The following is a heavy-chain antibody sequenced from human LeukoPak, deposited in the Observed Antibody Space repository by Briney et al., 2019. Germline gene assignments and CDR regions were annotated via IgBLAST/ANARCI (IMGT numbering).Heavy chain of an antibody. J-gene: IGHJ4*02. CDR2: IKQGGSEK. V-gene: IGHV3-7*01. CDR1: GFTFSSSW. CDR3: AGGTGWLPDS. D-gene: IGHD5-12*01. Sequence: GGSLRLSCVASGFTFSSSWMKWVRQAPGKGLEWVAIIKQGGSEKLYVDSVKGRFTISRDNAKNSLYLHMNSLRADDTAVYYCAGGTGWLPDSWGQGTPATVSS.